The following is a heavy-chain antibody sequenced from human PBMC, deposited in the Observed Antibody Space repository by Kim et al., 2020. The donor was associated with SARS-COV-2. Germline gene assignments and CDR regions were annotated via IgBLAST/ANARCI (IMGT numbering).Heavy chain of an antibody. J-gene: IGHJ4*02. Sequence: SETLSLTCTVSGGSINNYYWSWIRQPPGKGLEWVGYVYDSVSSTYNPPLKSRATISVDTSKNQFSLRLSSVTAADTAMYYCARTSDSSTWYGRGYFDYWGQGALVTISS. V-gene: IGHV4-59*01. CDR3: ARTSDSSTWYGRGYFDY. CDR2: VYDSVSS. CDR1: GGSINNYY. D-gene: IGHD6-13*01.